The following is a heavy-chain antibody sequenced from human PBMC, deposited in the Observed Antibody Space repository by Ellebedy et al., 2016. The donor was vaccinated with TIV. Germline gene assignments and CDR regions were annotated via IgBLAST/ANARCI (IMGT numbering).Heavy chain of an antibody. CDR2: IYPDDSDT. CDR1: GFSFTTYW. V-gene: IGHV5-51*01. D-gene: IGHD7-27*01. CDR3: ARGPQLGTLDI. Sequence: ASVKVSCKGSGFSFTTYWIGWVRQMPGKGLELMGIIYPDDSDTRYSPSFQGQVTISADKSISTAYLQWSTLRTSDTAMYYCARGPQLGTLDIWGQGTMVIVSS. J-gene: IGHJ3*02.